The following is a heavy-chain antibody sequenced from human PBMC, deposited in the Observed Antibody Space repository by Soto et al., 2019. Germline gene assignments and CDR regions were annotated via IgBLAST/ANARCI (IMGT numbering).Heavy chain of an antibody. CDR3: ARAGLLLAY. J-gene: IGHJ4*02. Sequence: QVQLVESGGGVVQPGRSLRLSCAASGFTFSSYGMHWVRQAPGKGLEWVAVIWYGGSDKYYADSVKGRFTISRDNSKSTLYPQMNSLSAEDAAVYHCARAGLLLAYWGQGTLVTVSS. CDR1: GFTFSSYG. V-gene: IGHV3-33*01. CDR2: IWYGGSDK. D-gene: IGHD1-26*01.